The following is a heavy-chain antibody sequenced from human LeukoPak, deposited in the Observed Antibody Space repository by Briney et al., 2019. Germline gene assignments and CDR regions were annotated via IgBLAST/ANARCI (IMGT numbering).Heavy chain of an antibody. J-gene: IGHJ4*02. D-gene: IGHD2-21*01. V-gene: IGHV4-38-2*02. CDR2: IYHSGST. CDR1: GYSISSGYY. Sequence: SETLSLTCTVSGYSISSGYYWGWIRQPPGKGLEWIGSIYHSGSTYYNPSLKSRVTISVDTSKNQLSLKLSSVTAADTAVYYCARSTVVNNLDYWGQGTLVTVSS. CDR3: ARSTVVNNLDY.